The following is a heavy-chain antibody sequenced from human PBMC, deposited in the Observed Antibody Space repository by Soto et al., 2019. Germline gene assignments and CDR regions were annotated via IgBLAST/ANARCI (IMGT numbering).Heavy chain of an antibody. J-gene: IGHJ4*01. D-gene: IGHD6-13*01. CDR1: GFTFRTAW. CDR3: ATLGIDLDY. Sequence: EVQLVESGGGLVKPGGSLRLSCAASGFTFRTAWMSWVRQAPGKGLEWVGRIKRKIDGETTDYAAPVKGRFTMSRDESKKTLYLQMNSLKTEDSAVYHCATLGIDLDYWGPGITVTVSS. CDR2: IKRKIDGETT. V-gene: IGHV3-15*01.